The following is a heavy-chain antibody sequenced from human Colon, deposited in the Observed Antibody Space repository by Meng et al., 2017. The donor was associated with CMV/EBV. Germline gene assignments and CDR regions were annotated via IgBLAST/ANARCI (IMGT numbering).Heavy chain of an antibody. Sequence: GESLKISCAASGFTFSYYWMHWVRQISGKGLVWVSRIKSDGSKTEYADSVRGRFTISRDNAKNTLYLEMNTLRVEDTAVYYCTRDAGTSTSMDYWGQGTLVTVSS. CDR2: IKSDGSKT. CDR1: GFTFSYYW. CDR3: TRDAGTSTSMDY. V-gene: IGHV3-74*03. J-gene: IGHJ4*02. D-gene: IGHD2-2*01.